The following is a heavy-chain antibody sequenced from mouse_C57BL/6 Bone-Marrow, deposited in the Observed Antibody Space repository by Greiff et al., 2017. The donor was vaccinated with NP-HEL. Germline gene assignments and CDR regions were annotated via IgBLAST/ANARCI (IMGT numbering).Heavy chain of an antibody. CDR3: AREYYYGSRSWYFDV. D-gene: IGHD1-1*01. J-gene: IGHJ1*03. CDR1: DSEVFPIAY. V-gene: IGHV15-2*01. Sequence: QVQLKESGSELRSPGSSVKLSCKDFDSEVFPIAYMSWVRQKPGHGFEWIGGILPSIGRTIYGEKFEDKATLDADTLSNTAYLELNSLTSEDSAIYYCAREYYYGSRSWYFDVWGTGTTVTVSS. CDR2: ILPSIGRT.